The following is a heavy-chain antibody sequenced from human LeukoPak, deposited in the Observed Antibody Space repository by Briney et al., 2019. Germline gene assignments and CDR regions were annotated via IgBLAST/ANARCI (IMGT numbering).Heavy chain of an antibody. V-gene: IGHV3-30*02. J-gene: IGHJ4*02. CDR1: GFTFTNYG. CDR2: IRFDGSNK. CDR3: AKGSGGSYYSASDY. D-gene: IGHD2-15*01. Sequence: TGGSLRLSCAASGFTFTNYGMHWVRQAPGKGLEWVTFIRFDGSNKYYADSVKGRFTISRDNSKNTLYLQMNSLRAEDTAVYYCAKGSGGSYYSASDYWGQGTLVTVSS.